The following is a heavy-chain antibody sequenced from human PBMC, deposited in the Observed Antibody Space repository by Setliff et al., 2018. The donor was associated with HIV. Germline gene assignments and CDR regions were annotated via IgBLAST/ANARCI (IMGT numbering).Heavy chain of an antibody. J-gene: IGHJ3*02. CDR1: GHTFTNYA. V-gene: IGHV7-4-1*02. D-gene: IGHD3-22*01. Sequence: ASVKVSCKASGHTFTNYAMNWVRQAPGQGLEWMGWINTNTGNPMYAQGFTGRFVFSLDTSASTAYLQISSLKAEDTAVYYCARERGGVTMIVVVNDAFDIWGQGTMVTVSS. CDR2: INTNTGNP. CDR3: ARERGGVTMIVVVNDAFDI.